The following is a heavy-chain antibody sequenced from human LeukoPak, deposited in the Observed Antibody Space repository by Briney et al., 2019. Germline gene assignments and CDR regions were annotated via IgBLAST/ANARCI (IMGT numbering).Heavy chain of an antibody. Sequence: GASVRVSCKASGGTFNIYAISWVRQAPGQGLEWMGRIIPILGIANYAQKFQGRVTITADKSTSTAYMELSSLRSEDTAVYYCARDMDYYGSGSCGYWGQGTLVTVSS. J-gene: IGHJ4*02. D-gene: IGHD3-10*01. V-gene: IGHV1-69*04. CDR3: ARDMDYYGSGSCGY. CDR1: GGTFNIYA. CDR2: IIPILGIA.